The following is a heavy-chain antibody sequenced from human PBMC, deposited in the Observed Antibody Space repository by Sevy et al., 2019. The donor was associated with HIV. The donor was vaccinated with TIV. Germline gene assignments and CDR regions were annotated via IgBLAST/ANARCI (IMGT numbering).Heavy chain of an antibody. CDR1: RFSFSYYG. J-gene: IGHJ6*02. V-gene: IGHV3-30*18. Sequence: GGSLRLSCIGSRFSFSYYGIHWVRQAPGKGLEWVAVISYDGINKDYVDSVKGRFTISRDNSENTLYLQMNSLRAEDTAVYFCAKDRGVATGSFYYYGMDVWGQGTTVTVSS. CDR3: AKDRGVATGSFYYYGMDV. D-gene: IGHD5-12*01. CDR2: ISYDGINK.